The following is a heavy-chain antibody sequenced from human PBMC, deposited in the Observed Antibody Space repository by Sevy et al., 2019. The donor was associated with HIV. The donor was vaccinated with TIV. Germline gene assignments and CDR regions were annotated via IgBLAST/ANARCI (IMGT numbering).Heavy chain of an antibody. V-gene: IGHV3-66*01. CDR2: IDSGGST. CDR1: GFTVSGNY. Sequence: GGSLRLSCAASGFTVSGNYMSWVRQAPGKGLEWVALIDSGGSTYYADSVKGRFTISRDNSKNTLSLQMNSLRAADTAGYYCATDERGVDYWGQGTLVTVSS. CDR3: ATDERGVDY. J-gene: IGHJ4*02.